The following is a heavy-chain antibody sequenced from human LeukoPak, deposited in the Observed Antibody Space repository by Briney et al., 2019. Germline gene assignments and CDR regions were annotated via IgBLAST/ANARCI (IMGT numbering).Heavy chain of an antibody. J-gene: IGHJ6*02. CDR2: IKADGSGT. Sequence: GGALRLSCAASGFTIGPYAMYWVRQGLGRGLEWVSVIKADGSGTFYADSVRGRFTTSRDNSKNSLYLQMNSLTSEDTALYYCATWAFYHNLDVWGQGTTVIVSS. D-gene: IGHD2/OR15-2a*01. CDR3: ATWAFYHNLDV. V-gene: IGHV3-43*02. CDR1: GFTIGPYA.